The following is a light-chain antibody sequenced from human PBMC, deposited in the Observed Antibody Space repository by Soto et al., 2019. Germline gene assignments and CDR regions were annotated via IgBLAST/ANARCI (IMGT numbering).Light chain of an antibody. Sequence: SYELTQPPSVSVAPGQTARITCGGNNIGGKSVHWYQQKPGQAPVLVVNDVSDRPSGIPERFSGSKSGNTATPTISRVEAGDEADYYCQVWDSSSDHVVFGGGTKLTVL. J-gene: IGLJ2*01. CDR2: DVS. CDR1: NIGGKS. V-gene: IGLV3-21*02. CDR3: QVWDSSSDHVV.